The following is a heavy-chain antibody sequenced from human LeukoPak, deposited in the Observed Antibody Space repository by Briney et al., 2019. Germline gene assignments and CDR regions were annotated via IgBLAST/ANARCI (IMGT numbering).Heavy chain of an antibody. Sequence: SETLSLTCAVSGGSISSSNWWSWVRQPPGKGLEWIGEIDRSGSTNYNPSLKSRVTISVDKSKNQFSLKLSSVTAADTAVYYCARLEQQLVGGYFDYWGQGTLVTVSS. CDR1: GGSISSSNW. D-gene: IGHD6-13*01. V-gene: IGHV4-4*02. CDR2: IDRSGST. CDR3: ARLEQQLVGGYFDY. J-gene: IGHJ4*02.